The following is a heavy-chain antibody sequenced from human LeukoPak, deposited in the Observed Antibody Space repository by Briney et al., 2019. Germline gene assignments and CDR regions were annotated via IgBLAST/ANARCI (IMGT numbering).Heavy chain of an antibody. J-gene: IGHJ4*02. V-gene: IGHV3-23*01. D-gene: IGHD3-10*01. CDR3: AKDLVVVRGVSPRTYY. CDR1: GFTFSSYG. CDR2: ISGSGGSI. Sequence: GGSLRLSCAASGFTFSSYGMSWVRQAPGKGLEWVSAISGSGGSIYYADSVKGRFTISRDNSKNTLYLQMNSLRAEDTAVYYCAKDLVVVRGVSPRTYYWGQGTLVTVSS.